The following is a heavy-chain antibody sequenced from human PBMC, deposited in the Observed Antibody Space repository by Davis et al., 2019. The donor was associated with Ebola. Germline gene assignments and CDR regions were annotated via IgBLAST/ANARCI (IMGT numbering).Heavy chain of an antibody. V-gene: IGHV3-21*01. Sequence: GESLKISCAASGFTFSTYSMSWVRQAPGKGLEWVSSISSDSDYIYYADSAKGRFTISRDNSKNTLYLQMNSLRAEDTAVYYCARDSIWADYGMDVWGQGTTVTVSS. J-gene: IGHJ6*02. CDR2: ISSDSDYI. D-gene: IGHD3/OR15-3a*01. CDR3: ARDSIWADYGMDV. CDR1: GFTFSTYS.